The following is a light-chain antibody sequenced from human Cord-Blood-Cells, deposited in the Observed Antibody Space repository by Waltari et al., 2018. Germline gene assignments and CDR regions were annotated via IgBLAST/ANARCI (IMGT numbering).Light chain of an antibody. Sequence: EIVLPPSPLTLSLSPGARPTLTCRASQSVSSSYLAWYQQKPGQAPRLLIYGASSRATGIPDRFSGRGSGTDVTLTINRLEPEDFAVYYCQQYGSSPPGTFGEGTKLEIK. V-gene: IGKV3-20*01. J-gene: IGKJ2*01. CDR3: QQYGSSPPGT. CDR1: QSVSSSY. CDR2: GAS.